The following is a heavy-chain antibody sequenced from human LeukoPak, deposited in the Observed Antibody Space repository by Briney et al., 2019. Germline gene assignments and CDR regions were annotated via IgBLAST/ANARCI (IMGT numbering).Heavy chain of an antibody. CDR2: IYYSGST. CDR1: GGSISSSSYY. D-gene: IGHD1-1*01. V-gene: IGHV4-39*01. Sequence: SETLSLTCTVSGGSISSSSYYWGWIRQPPGKGLEWIGSIYYSGSTYYNPSLKSRVTISVDTSKNQFSLKLSSVTAADTAVYYCARRGWGYNASPHAFDIWGQGTMVTVSS. CDR3: ARRGWGYNASPHAFDI. J-gene: IGHJ3*02.